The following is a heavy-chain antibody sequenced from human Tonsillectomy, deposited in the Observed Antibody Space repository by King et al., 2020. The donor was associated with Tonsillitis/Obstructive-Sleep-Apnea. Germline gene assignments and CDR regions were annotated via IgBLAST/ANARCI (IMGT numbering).Heavy chain of an antibody. CDR2: FDPEDGET. CDR3: ATAGYCSSTSCPAGFDFYHYYMDV. Sequence: FQLVQSVAEVKKPGASVKVSCKVSGYTLTKLSMHWVRQAPGKGLEWMGGFDPEDGETIYAQKFQGRVTMTEDTSTDTAYMELSRLRSDDSAVYYFATAGYCSSTSCPAGFDFYHYYMDVWGKGTTVTVSS. D-gene: IGHD2-2*01. V-gene: IGHV1-24*01. J-gene: IGHJ6*03. CDR1: GYTLTKLS.